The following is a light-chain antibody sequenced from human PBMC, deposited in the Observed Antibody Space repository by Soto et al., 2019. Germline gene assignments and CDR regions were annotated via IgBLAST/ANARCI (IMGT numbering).Light chain of an antibody. CDR2: GAS. CDR1: QSVNYNS. V-gene: IGKV3-20*01. J-gene: IGKJ1*01. Sequence: EIVLTQSPGTLSLSPGERATLSCRASQSVNYNSVAWYQQKPGQAPRLLIYGASVRATGIPDRFSGSGSGTDFTLTISRLEPEDFAVYYCQQYGSSPQTFGQGTKVDIK. CDR3: QQYGSSPQT.